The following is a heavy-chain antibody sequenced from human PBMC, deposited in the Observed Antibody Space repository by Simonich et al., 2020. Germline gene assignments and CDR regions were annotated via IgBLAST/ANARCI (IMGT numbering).Heavy chain of an antibody. CDR3: ASGWDWGFSHMSDY. D-gene: IGHD7-27*01. CDR1: GYTFTGYY. V-gene: IGHV1-2*06. Sequence: QVQLVQSGAEVKKPGASVKVSCKASGYTFTGYYMHWVRQAPGQGLEWMGRINPNRGCTNYAQKFQGRVTMTRDTSTSTAYMELSRLRSDDTAVYYCASGWDWGFSHMSDYWGQGTLVTVSS. CDR2: INPNRGCT. J-gene: IGHJ4*02.